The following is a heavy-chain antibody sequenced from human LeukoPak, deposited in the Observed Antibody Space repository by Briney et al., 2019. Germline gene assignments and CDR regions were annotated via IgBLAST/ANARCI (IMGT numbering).Heavy chain of an antibody. CDR1: GYTFTGYY. J-gene: IGHJ4*02. CDR2: INPNSGGT. D-gene: IGHD6-13*01. V-gene: IGHV1-2*06. CDR3: ARVARIAAAGYFVY. Sequence: ASVKVSCKASGYTFTGYYMHWVRQAPGQGLEGMGRINPNSGGTNYAQKFQGRVTITRDTSISTAYMELSRLRPDDTAVYYCARVARIAAAGYFVYWGQGTLVTVSS.